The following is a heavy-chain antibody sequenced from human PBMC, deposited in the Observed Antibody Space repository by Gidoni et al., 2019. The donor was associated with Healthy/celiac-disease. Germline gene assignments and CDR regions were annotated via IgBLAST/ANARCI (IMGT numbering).Heavy chain of an antibody. V-gene: IGHV3-30*04. Sequence: QVQLVESGGGVVQPGRSLRLSCAASGFTFSSYAMHWVRQAPGKGLEWVAFISYDGSNKYSADSVKGRFTISRDNSKNTLYLQMNSLRAEDTSVYYCARDSALDPWGQGTLVTVSS. CDR1: GFTFSSYA. CDR2: ISYDGSNK. J-gene: IGHJ5*02. CDR3: ARDSALDP.